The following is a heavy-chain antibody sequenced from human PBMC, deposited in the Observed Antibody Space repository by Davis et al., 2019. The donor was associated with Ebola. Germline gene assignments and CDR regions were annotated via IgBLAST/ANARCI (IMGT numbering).Heavy chain of an antibody. V-gene: IGHV3-30*02. CDR1: GFIFSSYG. CDR2: IRYDGSNK. J-gene: IGHJ4*02. CDR3: AKDNGYSSGWYLDY. D-gene: IGHD6-19*01. Sequence: GESLKISCAASGFIFSSYGMHWVRQAPGKGLEWVAFIRYDGSNKYYADSVKGRFTISRDNSKNTLYLQMNSLRAEDTAVYYCAKDNGYSSGWYLDYWGQGTLVTVSS.